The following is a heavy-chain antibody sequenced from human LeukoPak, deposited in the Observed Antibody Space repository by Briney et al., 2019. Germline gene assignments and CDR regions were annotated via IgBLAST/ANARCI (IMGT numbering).Heavy chain of an antibody. Sequence: PSQTLSLTCTVSGGSISSGDFYWIWIRQPPGKGLEWIGYIYYSGSTYYIPSLKSRVTLSVDTSKNQFSLKLSSVTAADTAVYYCARDNWNGYYYYGMDVWGQGTTVTVSS. V-gene: IGHV4-30-4*01. CDR1: GGSISSGDFY. CDR2: IYYSGST. CDR3: ARDNWNGYYYYGMDV. D-gene: IGHD1-20*01. J-gene: IGHJ6*02.